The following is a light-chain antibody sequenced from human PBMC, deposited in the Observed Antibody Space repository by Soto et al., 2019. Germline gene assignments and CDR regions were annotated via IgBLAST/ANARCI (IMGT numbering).Light chain of an antibody. CDR1: QSVNIY. CDR2: DAS. CDR3: QQYYSTPQGT. J-gene: IGKJ1*01. Sequence: EIVMTQSPATLSVSPGERATLSCRASQSVNIYLAWYQQKPGQAPRLLIYDASNRATGIPARFSGSGSGTEFTLTISSLQAEDVAVYYCQQYYSTPQGTFGQGTKVDIK. V-gene: IGKV3D-15*01.